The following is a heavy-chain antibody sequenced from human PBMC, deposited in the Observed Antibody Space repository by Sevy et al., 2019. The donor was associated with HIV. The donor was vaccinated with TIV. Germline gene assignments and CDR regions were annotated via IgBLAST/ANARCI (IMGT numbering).Heavy chain of an antibody. CDR2: IHYSGNT. Sequence: SETLSLTCVVSGYSISSSYWWDWFRRPPGKGLERIGAIHYSGNTQYTPSLKSRVTVSADTSKNQFSLRLTSMTAADTAVYYCASHDWGRQDYWGQGTLVTVSS. CDR3: ASHDWGRQDY. V-gene: IGHV4-38-2*01. CDR1: GYSISSSYW. J-gene: IGHJ4*02. D-gene: IGHD7-27*01.